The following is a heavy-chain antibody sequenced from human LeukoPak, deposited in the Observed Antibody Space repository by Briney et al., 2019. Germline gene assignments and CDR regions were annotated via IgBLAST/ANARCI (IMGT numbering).Heavy chain of an antibody. CDR3: ARDRYSHYYYGMDV. D-gene: IGHD1-26*01. CDR1: GYTFSNYG. V-gene: IGHV1-18*01. Sequence: GASVKVSCKASGYTFSNYGISWVRQAAGQGLEWMGWISAYNGDTNYAQKLQGRVTMTTDTSTSTAYMELRSLRSDDTAVYYCARDRYSHYYYGMDVWGQGTTVTVSS. J-gene: IGHJ6*02. CDR2: ISAYNGDT.